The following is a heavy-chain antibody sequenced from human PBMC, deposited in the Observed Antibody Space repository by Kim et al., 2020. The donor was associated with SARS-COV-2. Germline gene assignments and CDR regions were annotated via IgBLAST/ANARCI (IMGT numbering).Heavy chain of an antibody. J-gene: IGHJ4*01. CDR1: GFTFSTYW. V-gene: IGHV3-7*03. CDR2: IRQDGSEK. CDR3: VRDDPLDRYGAASYYFD. D-gene: IGHD3-10*01. Sequence: GGSLRLSCAASGFTFSTYWMSWVRQAPGKGLEWVANIRQDGSEKYYVDSVKGRFTISRDNAKKSLYLQMNSLRGEDTAVYYCVRDDPLDRYGAASYYFD.